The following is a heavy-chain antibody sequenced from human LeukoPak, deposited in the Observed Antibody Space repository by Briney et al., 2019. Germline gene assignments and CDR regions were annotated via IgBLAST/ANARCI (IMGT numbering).Heavy chain of an antibody. CDR3: AKGSGSYQGSFGMDV. V-gene: IGHV3-30*18. CDR2: ISYDGSNK. D-gene: IGHD1-26*01. CDR1: GFTFSSYG. J-gene: IGHJ6*02. Sequence: GGSLRLSCAASGFTFSSYGMHWVRQAPVKGLEWVAVISYDGSNKYYADSVKGRFTISRDNSKNTLYLQMNSLRAEDTAVYYCAKGSGSYQGSFGMDVWGQGTTVTVSS.